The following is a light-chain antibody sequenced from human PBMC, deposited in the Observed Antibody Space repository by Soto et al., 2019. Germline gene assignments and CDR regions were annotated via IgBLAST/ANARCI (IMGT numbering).Light chain of an antibody. V-gene: IGLV2-11*01. Sequence: QALRTESRSVSGSPGQSVTISCTGTSSDVGAYTYVSWFQQHPGKAPKLIIYDVTKRPSGVPHHFSGSKSGNTASLTISGLQAEDEADYYCCSYAGGYTHVFGTGTKVTVL. CDR3: CSYAGGYTHV. CDR2: DVT. CDR1: SSDVGAYTY. J-gene: IGLJ1*01.